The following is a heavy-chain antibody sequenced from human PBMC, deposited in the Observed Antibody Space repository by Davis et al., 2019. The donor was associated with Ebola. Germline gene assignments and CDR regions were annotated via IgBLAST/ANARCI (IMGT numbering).Heavy chain of an antibody. D-gene: IGHD3-22*01. Sequence: GGSLRLSCAASGFTFSSYGMHWVRQAPGKGLEWVAVISYDGSNKYYADSVKGRFTISRDNSKNTLYLQMNSLRAEDTAVYYCASRSGYRSGIDYWGQGTLVTVSS. CDR3: ASRSGYRSGIDY. V-gene: IGHV3-30*03. J-gene: IGHJ4*02. CDR1: GFTFSSYG. CDR2: ISYDGSNK.